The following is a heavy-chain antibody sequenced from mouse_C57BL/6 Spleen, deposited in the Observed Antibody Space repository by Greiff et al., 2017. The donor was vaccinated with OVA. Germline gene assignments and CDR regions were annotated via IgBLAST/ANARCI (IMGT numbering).Heavy chain of an antibody. D-gene: IGHD2-3*01. Sequence: VQLQQPGAELVKPGASVKLSCKASGYTFTSYWMQWVKQRPGQGLEWIGEIDPSDSYTNYNQKFKGKATLTVDTSSSTAYMQLSSLTSEDSAVYYCARGGYSPFAYWGQGTLVTVSA. J-gene: IGHJ3*01. CDR2: IDPSDSYT. CDR1: GYTFTSYW. CDR3: ARGGYSPFAY. V-gene: IGHV1-50*01.